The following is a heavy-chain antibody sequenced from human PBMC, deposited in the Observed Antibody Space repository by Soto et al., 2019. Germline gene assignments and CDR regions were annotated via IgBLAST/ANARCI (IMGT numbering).Heavy chain of an antibody. V-gene: IGHV1-46*01. Sequence: ASVKVSCKASGYTFTGYYMHWVRQAPGQGLEWMGIINPSGGSTSYAQKFQGRVTMTRDTSTSTVYMELSSLRSEDTAVYYCAREQTGSDGYSYGSNYYYYGMDVWGQGTTVTVSS. CDR3: AREQTGSDGYSYGSNYYYYGMDV. CDR1: GYTFTGYY. J-gene: IGHJ6*02. D-gene: IGHD5-18*01. CDR2: INPSGGST.